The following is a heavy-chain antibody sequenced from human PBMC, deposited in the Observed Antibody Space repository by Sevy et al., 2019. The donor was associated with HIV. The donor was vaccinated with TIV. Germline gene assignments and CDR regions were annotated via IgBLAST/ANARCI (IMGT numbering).Heavy chain of an antibody. CDR2: ISSSGSTI. D-gene: IGHD3-10*01. J-gene: IGHJ4*02. CDR3: ARDHRITMVRGVIPPSYYFDY. CDR1: GFTFSSYE. Sequence: GGSLRLSCAASGFTFSSYEMNWVRQAPGKGLEWVSYISSSGSTIYYADSVKGRFTISGDNAKNSLYLQMTSMGAEDTAVYYCARDHRITMVRGVIPPSYYFDYWGQGTLVTVSS. V-gene: IGHV3-48*03.